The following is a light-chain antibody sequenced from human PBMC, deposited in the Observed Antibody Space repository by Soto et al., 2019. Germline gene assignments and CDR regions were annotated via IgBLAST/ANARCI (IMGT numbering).Light chain of an antibody. Sequence: QSALTQPRSVSGSPGQSVTISCTGTSSDVGGYNYVSWYQQHPGKAPKLMIYDVSNRPSGVPDRFSGSKSGNTASLTISGLQAEDEADSYCCSYAGSFFVFGGGTKLTVL. J-gene: IGLJ2*01. CDR1: SSDVGGYNY. V-gene: IGLV2-11*01. CDR3: CSYAGSFFV. CDR2: DVS.